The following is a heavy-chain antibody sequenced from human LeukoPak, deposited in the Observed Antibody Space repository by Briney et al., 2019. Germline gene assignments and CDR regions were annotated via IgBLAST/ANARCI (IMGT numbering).Heavy chain of an antibody. CDR2: IIPILGIA. V-gene: IGHV1-69*04. Sequence: ASVKVSCKASGGTFSSYAISWVRQAPGQGLEWMGRIIPILGIANYAQKFQGRVTITADKSTSTAYMELSSLRSEDTAVYYCARMTAAAGPKKFDYWGQGTLVTVSS. CDR3: ARMTAAAGPKKFDY. D-gene: IGHD6-13*01. CDR1: GGTFSSYA. J-gene: IGHJ4*02.